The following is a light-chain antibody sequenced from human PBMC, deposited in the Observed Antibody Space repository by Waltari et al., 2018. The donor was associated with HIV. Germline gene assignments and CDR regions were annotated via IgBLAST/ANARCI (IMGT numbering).Light chain of an antibody. CDR3: QQLHTFPLT. CDR1: QDISTW. Sequence: DIQMTQSPSSVSASVGDRVTISCRASQDISTWLAWYQQKPGTAPRLLIYDASTLYSGVPSRFRGSGSGTEFTLTISSLQPEDFASYYCQQLHTFPLTFGGGTKV. CDR2: DAS. V-gene: IGKV1-12*01. J-gene: IGKJ4*01.